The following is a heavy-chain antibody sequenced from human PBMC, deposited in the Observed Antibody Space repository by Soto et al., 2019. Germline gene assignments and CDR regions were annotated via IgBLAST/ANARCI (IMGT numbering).Heavy chain of an antibody. CDR1: GTSIRHDNFY. V-gene: IGHV4-31*04. CDR2: ISYGGIT. CDR3: ARNLGGVVAGRRAFAV. Sequence: QVRLQESVQGLVRPSQTLSLICTVSGTSIRHDNFYWSFLRQRPGTGLEWLGYISYGGITFYNPCPGRRLFMSVDPAKNKFSLNLKAWTAAETAMYFCARNLGGVVAGRRAFAVWGPGALVPVPS. J-gene: IGHJ3*01. D-gene: IGHD6-19*01.